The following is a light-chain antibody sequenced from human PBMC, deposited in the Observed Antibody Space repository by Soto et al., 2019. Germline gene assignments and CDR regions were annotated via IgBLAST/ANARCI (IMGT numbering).Light chain of an antibody. V-gene: IGKV1-5*01. Sequence: DIQMTQSPSTLSASVGDRVTITCRASQSISSWLAWYQQKPGKAPKLLIYDASSLESGVPSRFSGSGSGTEFTLNISSLQPDDFATYYCQQYNSYEAFGQGTKVEIK. CDR2: DAS. J-gene: IGKJ1*01. CDR1: QSISSW. CDR3: QQYNSYEA.